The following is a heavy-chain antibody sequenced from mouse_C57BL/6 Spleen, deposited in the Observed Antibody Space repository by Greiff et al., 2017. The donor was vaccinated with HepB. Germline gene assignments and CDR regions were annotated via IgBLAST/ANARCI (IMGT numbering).Heavy chain of an antibody. J-gene: IGHJ2*01. Sequence: VQLQQPGAELVKPGASVKMSCKASGYTFTSYWITWVKQRPGQGLEWIGDIYPGSGSTNYNEKFKSKATLTVDTSSSTAYMQLSSLTSEDSAVYYCARGGYSNYYCDYWGQGTTLTVSS. CDR2: IYPGSGST. V-gene: IGHV1-55*01. D-gene: IGHD2-5*01. CDR1: GYTFTSYW. CDR3: ARGGYSNYYCDY.